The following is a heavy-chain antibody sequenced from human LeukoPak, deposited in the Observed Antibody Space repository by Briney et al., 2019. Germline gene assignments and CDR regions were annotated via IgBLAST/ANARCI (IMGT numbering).Heavy chain of an antibody. CDR1: GFTFSSYS. D-gene: IGHD2-2*01. J-gene: IGHJ4*02. CDR3: ARDGDIVVVPAAWIDY. Sequence: GGPLRLSCAASGFTFSSYSMNWVRQAPGKGLEWVSYISSSSSTIYYADSVKGRFTISRDNAKNSLYLQMNSLRAEDTAVYYCARDGDIVVVPAAWIDYWGQGTLVTVSS. CDR2: ISSSSSTI. V-gene: IGHV3-48*01.